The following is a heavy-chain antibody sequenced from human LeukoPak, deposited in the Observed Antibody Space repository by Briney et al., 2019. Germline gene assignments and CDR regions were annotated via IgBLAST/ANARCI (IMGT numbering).Heavy chain of an antibody. V-gene: IGHV4-39*07. J-gene: IGHJ5*02. CDR1: GFTFSSYE. CDR3: AREGPSVLRFLEWLLIGSWFDP. D-gene: IGHD3-3*01. Sequence: GPLRLSCAASGFTFSSYEMNWVRQPPGKGLEWIGSIYYSGSTYYNPSLKSRVTISVDTSKNQFSLKLSSVTAADTAVYYCAREGPSVLRFLEWLLIGSWFDPWGQGTLVTVSS. CDR2: IYYSGST.